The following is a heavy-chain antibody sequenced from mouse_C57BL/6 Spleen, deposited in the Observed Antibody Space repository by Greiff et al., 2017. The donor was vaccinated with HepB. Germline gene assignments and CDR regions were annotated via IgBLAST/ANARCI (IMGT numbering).Heavy chain of an antibody. CDR3: ARRGGSSYEGYFDV. V-gene: IGHV1-42*01. Sequence: VQLQQSGPELVKPGASVKISCKASGYSFTGYYMNWVKQSPEKSLEWIGEINPSTGGTTYNQKFKAKATLTVAKSSSTAYMQLKSLTSEDSAVYYCARRGGSSYEGYFDVWGTGTTVTVSS. J-gene: IGHJ1*03. CDR2: INPSTGGT. D-gene: IGHD1-1*01. CDR1: GYSFTGYY.